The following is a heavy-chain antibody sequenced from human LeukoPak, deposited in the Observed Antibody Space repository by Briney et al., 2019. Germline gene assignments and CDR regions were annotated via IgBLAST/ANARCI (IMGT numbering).Heavy chain of an antibody. J-gene: IGHJ6*02. Sequence: ASVKVSCKASGYTFTSYAMHWVRQAPGQRLEWMGWINAGNGNTKYSQKFQGRVTITRDTSASTAYMELSSLRSEDTAVYYCARDCTNGVCPVSYYGMDVWGQGTTVTVSS. CDR2: INAGNGNT. V-gene: IGHV1-3*01. CDR3: ARDCTNGVCPVSYYGMDV. CDR1: GYTFTSYA. D-gene: IGHD2-8*01.